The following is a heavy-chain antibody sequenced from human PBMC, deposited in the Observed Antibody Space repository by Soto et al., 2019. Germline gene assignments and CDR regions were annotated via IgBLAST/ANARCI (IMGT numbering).Heavy chain of an antibody. CDR2: ISYDGYLK. Sequence: GSLRGSGAASGCTFSSYGMQWGRQAPGKGLEWVAVISYDGYLKYYVDAVKGRFTVARDNSKNTLFLEMNSPRVEDTAVYFCAKDFKVSGSHYGTLNYYYGMDVWGQGTKVTVSS. V-gene: IGHV3-30*18. CDR3: AKDFKVSGSHYGTLNYYYGMDV. D-gene: IGHD3-10*01. J-gene: IGHJ6*02. CDR1: GCTFSSYG.